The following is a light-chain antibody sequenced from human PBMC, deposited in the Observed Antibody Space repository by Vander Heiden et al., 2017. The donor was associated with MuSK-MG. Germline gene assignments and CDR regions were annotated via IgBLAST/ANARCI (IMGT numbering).Light chain of an antibody. CDR3: QQSDSTPWT. J-gene: IGKJ1*01. Sequence: DIQMTQSPSSLSASVGDRVTITCRASQSISSYLNWYQQKPGKAPKLLIYAASSLQSGGPSRFSGSGSGTDFTLTISSLQPEDFATYYCQQSDSTPWTFGQGTKVEIK. V-gene: IGKV1-39*01. CDR2: AAS. CDR1: QSISSY.